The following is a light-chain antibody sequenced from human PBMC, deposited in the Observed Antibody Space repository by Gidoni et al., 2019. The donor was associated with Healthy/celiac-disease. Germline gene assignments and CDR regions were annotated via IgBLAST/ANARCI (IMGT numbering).Light chain of an antibody. V-gene: IGKV3-11*01. Sequence: EIVLTQSPATLSLSPGERATLSCRACQSVSSYLAWYQQKPGQAPRLLIYDASNRATGIPARFSGSGSGTDFTLTISSLEPEDFAVYYCQQRSAWPTFGQGTKLEIK. CDR2: DAS. J-gene: IGKJ2*01. CDR3: QQRSAWPT. CDR1: QSVSSY.